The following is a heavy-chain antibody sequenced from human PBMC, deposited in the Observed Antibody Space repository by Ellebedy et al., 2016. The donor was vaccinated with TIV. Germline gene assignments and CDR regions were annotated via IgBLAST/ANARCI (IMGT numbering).Heavy chain of an antibody. D-gene: IGHD3-9*01. V-gene: IGHV1-3*01. CDR2: INAGIGNT. CDR1: GYIFITYA. Sequence: AASVKVSCKATGYIFITYAIHWVRQASGQRPEWMGWINAGIGNTKYSDNFQGRVTLTTDTSASTAYMELSSLRSEDTAVYYCARRYDIETGSCPRGYYGLDIWGQGTTVTVSS. CDR3: ARRYDIETGSCPRGYYGLDI. J-gene: IGHJ6*02.